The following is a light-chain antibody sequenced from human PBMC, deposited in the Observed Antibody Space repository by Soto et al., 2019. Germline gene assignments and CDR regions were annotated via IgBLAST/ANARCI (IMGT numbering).Light chain of an antibody. V-gene: IGLV1-40*01. CDR1: SSNIGAGYD. CDR3: QSYDSSLSGSVV. CDR2: VNT. Sequence: QSVLTQPPSVSGAPGQRVTISCTGSSSNIGAGYDVHWYQQLPGTAPKLLIFVNTIRPSGVPDRFSGSKSGTSASLAITGLQAEDEADYYCQSYDSSLSGSVVFGGGTKVTVL. J-gene: IGLJ2*01.